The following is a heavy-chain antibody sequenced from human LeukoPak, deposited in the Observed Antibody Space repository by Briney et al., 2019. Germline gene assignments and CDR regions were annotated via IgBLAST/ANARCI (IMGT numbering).Heavy chain of an antibody. J-gene: IGHJ3*02. Sequence: PSETLSLTCAVSGGSISNFNWWSWVRQPPGKGLEWIGEIYYSGTTNYNPSLRSRVTVSVDKSRNQFSLKLSSVTAADTAVYYCARGGGTVISSNAFDIWGQGTMVTVSS. CDR3: ARGGGTVISSNAFDI. CDR2: IYYSGTT. CDR1: GGSISNFNW. D-gene: IGHD1-1*01. V-gene: IGHV4-4*02.